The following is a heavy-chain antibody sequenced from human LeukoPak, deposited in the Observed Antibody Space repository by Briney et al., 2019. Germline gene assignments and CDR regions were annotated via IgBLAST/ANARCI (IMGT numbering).Heavy chain of an antibody. J-gene: IGHJ4*02. D-gene: IGHD6-19*01. V-gene: IGHV3-74*01. Sequence: GGSLRLSCAASGFTFSSYWMNWVRQAPGKGLVWVSRINSDGSSTSYADSVKGRFTISRDNAKNTLYLQMTSLRVEDTAVYYCATEYSSGRFDYWGEGTLVTVSS. CDR3: ATEYSSGRFDY. CDR1: GFTFSSYW. CDR2: INSDGSST.